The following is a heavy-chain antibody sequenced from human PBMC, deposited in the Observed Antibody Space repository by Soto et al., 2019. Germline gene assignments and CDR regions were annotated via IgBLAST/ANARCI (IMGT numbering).Heavy chain of an antibody. D-gene: IGHD1-26*01. CDR3: ARALVKPLFDY. CDR2: IGTAGDT. Sequence: GGSLRLSCSASGFPFSIYDMHLVRQCPGKGLEWVSAIGTAGDTNYAGSVKGRFTISRENAKNSLYLQMNSLRAGDTAIYFCARALVKPLFDYWGQGTLVTVSS. V-gene: IGHV3-13*04. J-gene: IGHJ4*02. CDR1: GFPFSIYD.